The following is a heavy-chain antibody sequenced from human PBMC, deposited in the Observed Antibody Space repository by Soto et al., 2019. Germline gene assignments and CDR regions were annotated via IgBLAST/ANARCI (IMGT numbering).Heavy chain of an antibody. CDR1: GFTFSSYA. CDR2: ISGSGGST. CDR3: AKDHGQYNWNYYYYGMDV. J-gene: IGHJ6*02. Sequence: GGSLRLSCAASGFTFSSYAMSWVRQAPGKGLEWVSAISGSGGSTYYADSVKGRFTISRDNSKNTLYLQMNSLRAEDTAVYYCAKDHGQYNWNYYYYGMDVWGQGTTVTVSS. D-gene: IGHD1-20*01. V-gene: IGHV3-23*01.